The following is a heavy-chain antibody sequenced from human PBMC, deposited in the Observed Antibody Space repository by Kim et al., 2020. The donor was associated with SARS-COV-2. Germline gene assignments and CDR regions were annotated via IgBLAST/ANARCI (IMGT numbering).Heavy chain of an antibody. J-gene: IGHJ3*02. CDR3: ASAVTYYDFYDAFDI. CDR2: IYYSGST. D-gene: IGHD3-3*01. CDR1: GGSISSYY. Sequence: SETLSLTCTVSGGSISSYYWSWIRQPPGKGLEWIGYIYYSGSTNYNPSLKSRVTISVDTSKNQFSLKLSSVTAADTAVYYCASAVTYYDFYDAFDIWGQGTMVTVSS. V-gene: IGHV4-59*01.